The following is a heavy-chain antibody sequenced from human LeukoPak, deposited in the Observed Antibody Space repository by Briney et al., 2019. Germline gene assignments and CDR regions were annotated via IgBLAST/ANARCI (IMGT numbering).Heavy chain of an antibody. V-gene: IGHV1-18*01. CDR3: ARDLNWWGIAVAGILAY. CDR1: GYTFTSYG. Sequence: GASVKVSCKASGYTFTSYGISWVRQAPGQGLEWMGWISAYNGNTNYAQKLQGRVTMTTDTSTSTAYMELRSLRSDDTAVYYYARDLNWWGIAVAGILAYWGQGTLVTVSS. J-gene: IGHJ4*02. D-gene: IGHD6-19*01. CDR2: ISAYNGNT.